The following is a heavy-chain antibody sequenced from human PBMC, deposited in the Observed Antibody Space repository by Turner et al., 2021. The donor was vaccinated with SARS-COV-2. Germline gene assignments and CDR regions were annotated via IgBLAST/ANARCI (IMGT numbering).Heavy chain of an antibody. CDR2: FDPEDGET. D-gene: IGHD3-3*01. CDR3: ATSNTIFGVVTNYYYYYGMDV. V-gene: IGHV1-24*01. Sequence: QVQLVQSGAEVEKPGASVTVSCKVSGSTLTDLSMHWVRRAPGNGLGWMRGFDPEDGETIYAQKSQGRVTMTEDTSTDTAYMELSSLRSEDTAGYYCATSNTIFGVVTNYYYYYGMDVWGQGTTVTVSS. J-gene: IGHJ6*02. CDR1: GSTLTDLS.